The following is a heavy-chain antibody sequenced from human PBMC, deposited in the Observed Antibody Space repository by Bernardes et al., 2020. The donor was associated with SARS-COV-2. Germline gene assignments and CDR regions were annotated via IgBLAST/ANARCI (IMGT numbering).Heavy chain of an antibody. CDR2: ISINSYYI. CDR1: GFSFSRYN. V-gene: IGHV3-21*06. J-gene: IGHJ4*02. Sequence: GVSLRLSRAASGFSFSRYNMDWVRQAPGKGLEWLSSISINSYYIYYADSVKGRFTISIDNTKNSLFLQMNSLRAEDTAVYFCARDQSQAAREFDYWGQGTLVTVS. CDR3: ARDQSQAAREFDY. D-gene: IGHD1-26*01.